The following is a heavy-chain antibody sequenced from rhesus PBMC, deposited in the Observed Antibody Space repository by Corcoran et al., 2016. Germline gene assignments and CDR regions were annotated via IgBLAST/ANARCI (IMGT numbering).Heavy chain of an antibody. Sequence: QVQLQESGPEVVKPSETLSLTCAVSGDSISSGYDWGWIRPSPGKGLKWIGYIPGSMRSTNYNHSLQSRVTSSKDTSKNQFSLKLSSMTTADTSWYYCARNVDGLDSWGQGVVVTVSS. CDR1: GDSISSGYD. J-gene: IGHJ6*01. CDR3: ARNVDGLDS. V-gene: IGHV4-127*01. CDR2: IPGSMRST.